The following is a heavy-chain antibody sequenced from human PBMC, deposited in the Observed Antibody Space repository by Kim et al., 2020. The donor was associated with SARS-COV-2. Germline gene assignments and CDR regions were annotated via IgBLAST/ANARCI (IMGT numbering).Heavy chain of an antibody. CDR3: ARNNHRGYCSSTSCYGDAFDI. CDR1: GGSFSGYY. CDR2: IYHSGST. D-gene: IGHD2-2*01. J-gene: IGHJ3*02. V-gene: IGHV4-34*01. Sequence: SETLSLTCAVYGGSFSGYYWSWIRQPPGKGLEWIGEIYHSGSTNYNPSLKSRVTISVDTSKNQFSLKLSSVTAADTAVYYCARNNHRGYCSSTSCYGDAFDIWGQGTMVTVSS.